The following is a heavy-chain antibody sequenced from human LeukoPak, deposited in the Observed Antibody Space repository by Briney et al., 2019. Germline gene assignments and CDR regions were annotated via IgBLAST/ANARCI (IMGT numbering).Heavy chain of an antibody. J-gene: IGHJ3*02. CDR2: IKQDGSEK. CDR3: AKFQLQLLWDAFDI. Sequence: GGSLRLSCVASGFTSSTYWMSWVRQAPGKGLEWVANIKQDGSEKNYVDSVKGRFTISRDNSKNTLYLQMNSLRAEDTAVYYCAKFQLQLLWDAFDIWDQGTMVTVSS. D-gene: IGHD2-2*01. CDR1: GFTSSTYW. V-gene: IGHV3-7*05.